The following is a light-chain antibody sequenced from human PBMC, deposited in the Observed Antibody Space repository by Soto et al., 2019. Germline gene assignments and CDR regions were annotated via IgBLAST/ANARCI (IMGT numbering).Light chain of an antibody. CDR3: QQYGSSLWT. J-gene: IGKJ1*01. Sequence: EIVLTHSPGTLSLSPWERATLSCRASQSVSSSYLAWYQQKPGQAPRLLIYGASSRATGIPDRFSGSGSGTDFTLTISRLEPEDFAVYYCQQYGSSLWTFGQGTKVDIK. V-gene: IGKV3-20*01. CDR1: QSVSSSY. CDR2: GAS.